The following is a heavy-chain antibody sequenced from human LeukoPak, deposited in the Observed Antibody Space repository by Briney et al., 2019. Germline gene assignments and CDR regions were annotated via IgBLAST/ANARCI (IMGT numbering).Heavy chain of an antibody. Sequence: SQTLSLTCAISGDSVSSNSVTWNWIRQSPSRGLKWLGRTYYRSTWSNDYAASVRGRITVNPDTSKNQFSLHLDSVTPEDTAVYYCARRLTQYDCFDPWGQGILVTVSS. J-gene: IGHJ5*02. V-gene: IGHV6-1*01. CDR3: ARRLTQYDCFDP. D-gene: IGHD2-2*01. CDR2: TYYRSTWSN. CDR1: GDSVSSNSVT.